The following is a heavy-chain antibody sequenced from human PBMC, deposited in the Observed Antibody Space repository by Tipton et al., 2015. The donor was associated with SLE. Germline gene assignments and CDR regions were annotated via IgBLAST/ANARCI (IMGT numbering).Heavy chain of an antibody. CDR2: IYYSGST. CDR3: AVWGSATTTTGYMDV. V-gene: IGHV4-39*01. J-gene: IGHJ6*03. Sequence: TLSLTCTVSGGSISSSSYYWGWIRQPPGKGLEWIGSIYYSGSTYYNPSFKSRVTISVDTSKNQFSLKLSSVTAADTAVYYCAVWGSATTTTGYMDVWVKGTSVTVS. CDR1: GGSISSSSYY. D-gene: IGHD3-16*01.